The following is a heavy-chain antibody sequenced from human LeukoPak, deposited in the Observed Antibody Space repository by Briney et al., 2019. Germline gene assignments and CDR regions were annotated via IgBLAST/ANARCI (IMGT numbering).Heavy chain of an antibody. V-gene: IGHV5-51*01. CDR1: AYSFTSYW. Sequence: KTGESLRISCKGSAYSFTSYWIGWVRQMPGKGLEWMGIIYPGDSDTRYSPSSQGQVTISADKSISTAYLQWSSLKASDTAMYYCARQTGIAVAGAFDIWGQGTMVTVSS. CDR3: ARQTGIAVAGAFDI. CDR2: IYPGDSDT. D-gene: IGHD6-19*01. J-gene: IGHJ3*02.